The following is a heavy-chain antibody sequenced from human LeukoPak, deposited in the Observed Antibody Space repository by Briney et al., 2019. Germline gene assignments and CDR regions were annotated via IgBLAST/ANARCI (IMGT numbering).Heavy chain of an antibody. D-gene: IGHD1-26*01. CDR3: TRDSGTYNWFDP. CDR1: GFTFSGYV. CDR2: IDKKDKGYATAT. J-gene: IGHJ5*02. Sequence: GGSLTLSCAASGFTFSGYVIHWVRQSSGKGLEGVGQIDKKDKGYATATAYAASVKGRFTISRDDSINTAYLQMKSLKTEDTALYYCTRDSGTYNWFDPWGQGTLVTVSS. V-gene: IGHV3-73*01.